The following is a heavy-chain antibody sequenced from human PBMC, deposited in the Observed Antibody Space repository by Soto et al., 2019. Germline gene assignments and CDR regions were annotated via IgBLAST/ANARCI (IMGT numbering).Heavy chain of an antibody. Sequence: QITLKESGPTLVKPTQTLTLTCTFSGFSLIGGGVGVGWIRQPPGKALEWVALIYWNVDKRYSPSLKSSLTITKDNSKNQVVLTMTNVDPEDTATYYCAHKMDTVDWFGPWGRGTLVTVSS. D-gene: IGHD5-18*01. CDR1: GFSLIGGGVG. J-gene: IGHJ5*02. CDR2: IYWNVDK. CDR3: AHKMDTVDWFGP. V-gene: IGHV2-5*01.